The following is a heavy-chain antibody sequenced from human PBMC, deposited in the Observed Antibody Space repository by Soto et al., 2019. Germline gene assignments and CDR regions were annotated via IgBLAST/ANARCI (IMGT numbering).Heavy chain of an antibody. CDR2: ISYDGSNK. V-gene: IGHV3-30-3*01. D-gene: IGHD6-19*01. CDR3: ARDYSSGWYGAFDI. CDR1: VFTFSSYA. Sequence: WSLRLCCAVSVFTFSSYAMHWFRQAPGKGLEWVAVISYDGSNKYYADSVKGRFTISRDNSKNTLYLQMNSLRAEDTAVYYCARDYSSGWYGAFDIWGQGTMVTVSS. J-gene: IGHJ3*02.